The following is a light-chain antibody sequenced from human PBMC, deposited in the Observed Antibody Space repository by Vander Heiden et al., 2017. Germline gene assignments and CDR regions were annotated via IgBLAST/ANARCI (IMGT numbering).Light chain of an antibody. V-gene: IGKV1-39*01. CDR3: QQSYSTPL. CDR1: QSISSY. J-gene: IGKJ4*01. Sequence: DIQMTQSPSSLSASVGDRVTITCRASQSISSYLNWYQQKPGKARKLLIYAASSLQSGVPSRFSGSGSGTDFTLTISSLQPEDFATYYCQQSYSTPLFGGGTKVEIK. CDR2: AAS.